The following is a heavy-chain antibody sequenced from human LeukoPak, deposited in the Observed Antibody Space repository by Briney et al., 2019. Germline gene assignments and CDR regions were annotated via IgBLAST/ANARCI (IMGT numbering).Heavy chain of an antibody. CDR2: IYYSGST. J-gene: IGHJ5*02. Sequence: PSETLSLTSTVSGGSISSSSYYWGWIRQPPGKGLEWIGSIYYSGSTYYNPSLKSRVTISVDTSKNQFSLKLSSVTAADTAVYYCARGRDIAARGSWFDPWGQGTLVTVSS. CDR3: ARGRDIAARGSWFDP. D-gene: IGHD6-6*01. V-gene: IGHV4-39*07. CDR1: GGSISSSSYY.